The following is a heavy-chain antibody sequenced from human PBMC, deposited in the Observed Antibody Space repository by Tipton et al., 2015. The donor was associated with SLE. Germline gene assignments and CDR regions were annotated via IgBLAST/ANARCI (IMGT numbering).Heavy chain of an antibody. D-gene: IGHD3-3*01. CDR2: VYYSGST. Sequence: TLSLTCTVYGASISSSGYFWGWIRQTPGKGLEWIGSVYYSGSTYYNPSLKSRVTISIDTSKNQFSLKLSSVTAADTAVYYCARRYNRPITIFGVANFDYWGQGTLVTVSS. CDR3: ARRYNRPITIFGVANFDY. CDR1: GASISSSGYF. J-gene: IGHJ4*02. V-gene: IGHV4-39*07.